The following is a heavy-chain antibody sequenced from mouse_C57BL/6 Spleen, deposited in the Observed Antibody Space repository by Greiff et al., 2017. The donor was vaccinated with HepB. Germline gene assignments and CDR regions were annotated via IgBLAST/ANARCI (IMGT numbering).Heavy chain of an antibody. Sequence: VKLMESGAELVKPGASVKISCKASGYAFSSYWMNWVKQRPGKGLEWIGQIYPGDGDTNYNGKFKGKATLTADKSSSTAYMQRSSLTSEDSAVYFCARTSGNYYFDYWGQGTTLTVSS. V-gene: IGHV1-80*01. J-gene: IGHJ2*01. CDR2: IYPGDGDT. CDR1: GYAFSSYW. D-gene: IGHD2-1*01. CDR3: ARTSGNYYFDY.